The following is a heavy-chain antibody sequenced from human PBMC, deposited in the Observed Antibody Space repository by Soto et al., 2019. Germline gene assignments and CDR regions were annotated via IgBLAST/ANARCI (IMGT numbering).Heavy chain of an antibody. V-gene: IGHV4-31*03. CDR2: IYYSGTT. J-gene: IGHJ4*02. CDR1: GGSISSGGYY. Sequence: ASETLSLTCTISGGSISSGGYYWSWIRQHPGKGLEWIEYIYYSGTTYYNPSLKSRVTISVDTSKNQFSLKLSSLTAADTAVHSCARTPRYWAQGTLVTVSS. D-gene: IGHD2-15*01. CDR3: ARTPRY.